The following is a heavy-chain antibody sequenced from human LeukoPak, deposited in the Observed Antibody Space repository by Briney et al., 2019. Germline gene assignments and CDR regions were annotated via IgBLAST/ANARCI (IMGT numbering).Heavy chain of an antibody. CDR3: ARRGDYGRSFDY. CDR2: IYYTGST. V-gene: IGHV4-39*01. D-gene: IGHD4-17*01. Sequence: PSETLSLTCTVSGGSISSSIYYWGWIRQPPGKGLEWIGSIYYTGSTYYSPSLKSRVTISEDTSKNQSSLRLTSVTAADTAVYYCARRGDYGRSFDYWGQGTLVTVSS. CDR1: GGSISSSIYY. J-gene: IGHJ4*02.